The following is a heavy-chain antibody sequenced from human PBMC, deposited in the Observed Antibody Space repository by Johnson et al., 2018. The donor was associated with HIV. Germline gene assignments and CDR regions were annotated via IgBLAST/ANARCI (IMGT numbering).Heavy chain of an antibody. CDR2: ISWNSGSI. V-gene: IGHV3-9*01. CDR3: AKTTGRTTIFGAFDI. Sequence: VQLVESGGGLVQPGGSLRLSCAASGFTVSSNYMSWVRQAPGKGLEWVSGISWNSGSIGYADSVKGRFTISRDNAKNSLYLQMNSLRAEDTALYYCAKTTGRTTIFGAFDIWGQGTMVTVSS. CDR1: GFTVSSNY. D-gene: IGHD4-17*01. J-gene: IGHJ3*02.